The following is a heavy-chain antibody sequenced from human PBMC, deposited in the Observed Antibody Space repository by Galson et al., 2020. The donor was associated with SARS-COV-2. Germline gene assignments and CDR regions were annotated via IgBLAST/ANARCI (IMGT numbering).Heavy chain of an antibody. CDR3: ASTRGGYQLFGDY. J-gene: IGHJ4*02. CDR1: GFTFSSYA. V-gene: IGHV3-30*04. Sequence: TGGSLRLSCAASGFTFSSYAMHWVRQAPGKGLEWVAVISYDGSNKYYADSVKGRFTISRDNSKNTLYLQMNSLRAEDTAVYYCASTRGGYQLFGDYWGQGTLVTVSS. CDR2: ISYDGSNK. D-gene: IGHD2-2*01.